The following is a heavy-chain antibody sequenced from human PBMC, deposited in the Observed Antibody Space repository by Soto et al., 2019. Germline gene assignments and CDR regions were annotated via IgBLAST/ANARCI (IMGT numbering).Heavy chain of an antibody. D-gene: IGHD3-22*01. CDR2: VSHDGKTE. J-gene: IGHJ3*01. CDR3: GREPYISGHYSGGCDV. Sequence: QVQLVESGGGVVQPGRSLRLSCAASGFTFSSYAMHWVRQAPGKGLEWVAVVSHDGKTEHHAAAVKGRFTISRDTSPNILSLQMNSLRDEDTAVYYCGREPYISGHYSGGCDVWGQGTMVTVSS. V-gene: IGHV3-30*04. CDR1: GFTFSSYA.